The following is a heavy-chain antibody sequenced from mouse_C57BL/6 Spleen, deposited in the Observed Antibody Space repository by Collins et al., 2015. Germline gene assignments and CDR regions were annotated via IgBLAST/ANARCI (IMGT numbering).Heavy chain of an antibody. J-gene: IGHJ4*01. CDR1: GYTFTSYW. CDR3: AREGDYDGYYYAMDY. D-gene: IGHD2-4*01. V-gene: IGHV1-72*01. Sequence: QVQLQQPGAELVKPGASVKLSCKASGYTFTSYWMHWVKQRPGRGLEWIGRIDPNSGGTKYNEKFKSKATLTVDKPSSTAYMQLSSLTSEDSAAYYCAREGDYDGYYYAMDYWGQGTSVTVSS. CDR2: IDPNSGGT.